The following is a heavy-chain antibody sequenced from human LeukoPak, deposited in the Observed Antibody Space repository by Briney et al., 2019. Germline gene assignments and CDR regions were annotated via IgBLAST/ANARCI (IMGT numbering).Heavy chain of an antibody. CDR1: GFTFSSYA. D-gene: IGHD3-22*01. Sequence: PGGTLRLSCAASGFTFSSYAMHWVRQAPGKGLEWVAVISYDGSNKYYADSVKGRFTISRDNSKNTLYLQMNSLRAEDTAVYYCARSQRPSSGYYCSWGQGTLVTVSS. CDR2: ISYDGSNK. CDR3: ARSQRPSSGYYCS. J-gene: IGHJ5*02. V-gene: IGHV3-30*01.